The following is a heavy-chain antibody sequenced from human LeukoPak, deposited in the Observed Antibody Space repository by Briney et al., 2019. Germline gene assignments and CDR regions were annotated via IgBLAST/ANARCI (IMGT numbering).Heavy chain of an antibody. V-gene: IGHV3-48*04. Sequence: GGSLRLSWAASGFTFSDHSMNWVRQAPGKGLDWVAYISSRSSTIYYADSVKGRFTISRDNVKDSLYLQMNSLRAEDTAVYYCSNGGTVYYYGMDVWGQGTTVTVSS. CDR1: GFTFSDHS. CDR3: SNGGTVYYYGMDV. CDR2: ISSRSSTI. J-gene: IGHJ6*02. D-gene: IGHD1-1*01.